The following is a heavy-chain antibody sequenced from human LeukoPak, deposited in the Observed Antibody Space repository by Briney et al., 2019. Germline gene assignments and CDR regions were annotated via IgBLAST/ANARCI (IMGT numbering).Heavy chain of an antibody. J-gene: IGHJ4*02. Sequence: GGSLGLSFAASGFTFNYYAMYWVRPTPGKGLEWVTLISYDGYDKSYADSVRGRFTISRDNSKNTLYLQMDSLRSEDTAVYYCARDFFPIVDSSWYEIGYWGQGTLVTVSS. D-gene: IGHD6-13*01. CDR2: ISYDGYDK. V-gene: IGHV3-30-3*01. CDR1: GFTFNYYA. CDR3: ARDFFPIVDSSWYEIGY.